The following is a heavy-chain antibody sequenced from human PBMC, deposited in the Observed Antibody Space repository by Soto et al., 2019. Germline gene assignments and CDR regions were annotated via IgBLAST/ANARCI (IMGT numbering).Heavy chain of an antibody. CDR2: ISYDGSNK. V-gene: IGHV3-30-3*01. D-gene: IGHD2-2*02. CDR3: ARSYIVVVPAAIYYFDY. CDR1: GFTFSSYA. J-gene: IGHJ4*02. Sequence: QVQLVESGGGVVQPGRSLRLSCAASGFTFSSYAMHWVRQAPGKGLEWVAVISYDGSNKYYADSVKGRFTISRDNSKNTLYLQMNSLRAEETAVYYCARSYIVVVPAAIYYFDYWGQGTLVTVSS.